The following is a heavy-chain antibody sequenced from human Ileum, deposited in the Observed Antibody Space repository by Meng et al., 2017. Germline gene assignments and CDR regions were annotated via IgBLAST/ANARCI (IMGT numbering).Heavy chain of an antibody. CDR1: GFSLSTSGMR. Sequence: SGPTLVKPTQTLTLTCTFSGFSLSTSGMRVSWIRQPPGKALEWLARIDWDDDKFYSTSLKTRLTISKDTSKNQVVLTMTNMDPVDTATYYCARMWYISGWRPFDYWGQGTLVTVSS. CDR2: IDWDDDK. V-gene: IGHV2-70*04. J-gene: IGHJ4*02. CDR3: ARMWYISGWRPFDY. D-gene: IGHD6-19*01.